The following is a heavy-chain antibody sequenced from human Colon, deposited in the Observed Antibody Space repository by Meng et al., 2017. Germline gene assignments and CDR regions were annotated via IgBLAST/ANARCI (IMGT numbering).Heavy chain of an antibody. CDR3: ASGRKYCSSTSCYGQFDY. CDR1: GGSISSSNW. V-gene: IGHV4-4*02. D-gene: IGHD2-2*01. Sequence: QVARQESGPGLVKPSGTLSLACAVSGGSISSSNWWSWVRQPPGKGLEWIGEIYHSGSTNYNPSLKSRVTISVDKSKNQFSLKLSSVTAADTAVYYCASGRKYCSSTSCYGQFDYWGQGTLVTVSS. CDR2: IYHSGST. J-gene: IGHJ4*02.